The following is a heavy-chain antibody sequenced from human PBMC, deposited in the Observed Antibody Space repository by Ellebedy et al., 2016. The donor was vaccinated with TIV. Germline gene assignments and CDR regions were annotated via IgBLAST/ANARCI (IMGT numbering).Heavy chain of an antibody. V-gene: IGHV5-51*01. J-gene: IGHJ4*02. D-gene: IGHD3-10*01. Sequence: GGSLRLXXKGSGYSFTSYWIGWVRQMPGKGLEWMGIIYPGDSDTRYSPSFQGQVTISADKSISTAYLQWSSLKASDTAMYYCARPTMVRGVDYWGQGTLVTVSS. CDR3: ARPTMVRGVDY. CDR1: GYSFTSYW. CDR2: IYPGDSDT.